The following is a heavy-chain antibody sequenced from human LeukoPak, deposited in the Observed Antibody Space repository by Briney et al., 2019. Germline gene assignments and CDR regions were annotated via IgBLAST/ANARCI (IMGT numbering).Heavy chain of an antibody. CDR1: GGTFSSYT. V-gene: IGHV1-69*02. CDR3: ARGYITIFGVVTLYNWFDP. J-gene: IGHJ5*02. D-gene: IGHD3-3*01. Sequence: ASVKVSCKASGGTFSSYTISWVRQAPGQGLEWMGRIIPILGIANYAQKFQGRVTITADKSTSTAYMELSSLRSEDTAVYYCARGYITIFGVVTLYNWFDPWGQGTPVTVSS. CDR2: IIPILGIA.